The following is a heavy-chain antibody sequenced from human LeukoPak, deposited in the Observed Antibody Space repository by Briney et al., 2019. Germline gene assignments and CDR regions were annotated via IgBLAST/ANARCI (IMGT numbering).Heavy chain of an antibody. V-gene: IGHV4-59*12. CDR2: IYYSGST. Sequence: SETLSLTCTVSGGSISSYYWSWIRQPPGKGLEWIGYIYYSGSTNYNPSLKSRVTIPVDTSKNQFSLKLSSVTAADTAVYYCARVVIDYHYYYYYYMDVWGKGTTVTVSS. CDR1: GGSISSYY. D-gene: IGHD3-16*02. CDR3: ARVVIDYHYYYYYYMDV. J-gene: IGHJ6*03.